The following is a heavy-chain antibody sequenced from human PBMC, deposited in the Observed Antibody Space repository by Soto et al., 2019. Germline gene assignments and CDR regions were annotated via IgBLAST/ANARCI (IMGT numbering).Heavy chain of an antibody. CDR1: GASISNYY. Sequence: SETLSLTCTVSGASISNYYWSWVRQPPGKGLEWIAYIHYNGNTNYNPSLTSRVTMSLDTSKNQFSLKLLSVTAADTAVYYCARVHVMVVAGSTFDYWGHGTLVTVSS. J-gene: IGHJ4*01. CDR3: ARVHVMVVAGSTFDY. D-gene: IGHD6-19*01. CDR2: IHYNGNT. V-gene: IGHV4-59*08.